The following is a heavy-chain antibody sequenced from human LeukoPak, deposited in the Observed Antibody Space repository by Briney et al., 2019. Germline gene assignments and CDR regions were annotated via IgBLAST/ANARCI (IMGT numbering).Heavy chain of an antibody. CDR1: GFTFSSYS. Sequence: GGSLRLSCAASGFTFSSYSMNWVRQAPGKGLEWVSYISSSSSTIYYADSVKGRFTISRDNAKNSLYLQMNSLRAEDTAVYYCARVHLVRRSLLYPIRGAFDIWGQGTMVTVSS. CDR3: ARVHLVRRSLLYPIRGAFDI. J-gene: IGHJ3*02. CDR2: ISSSSSTI. D-gene: IGHD2-2*02. V-gene: IGHV3-48*01.